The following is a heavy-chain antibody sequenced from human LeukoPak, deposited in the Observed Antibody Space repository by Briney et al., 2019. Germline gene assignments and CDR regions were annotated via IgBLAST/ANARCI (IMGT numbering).Heavy chain of an antibody. D-gene: IGHD6-13*01. Sequence: ASVKVSCKASGYTFTSYGISWVRQAPGQGLEWMGWISAYNGNTNYAQKLQGRVTMTTDTSTSTAYMELRSLRSDDTAVYYCARDLAAAAGKISEIDYWGQGTLVTVSS. CDR1: GYTFTSYG. V-gene: IGHV1-18*01. J-gene: IGHJ4*02. CDR3: ARDLAAAAGKISEIDY. CDR2: ISAYNGNT.